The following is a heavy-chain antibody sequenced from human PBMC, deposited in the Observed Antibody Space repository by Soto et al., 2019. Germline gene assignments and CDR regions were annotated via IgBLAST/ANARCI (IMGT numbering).Heavy chain of an antibody. Sequence: GGSLRLSCAASGFTFSSYSMNWVRQAPGKGLEWVSYISSSSSNKYYADSVKGRFTISRDNSKNTLYLQMNSLRAEDPAVYYCGRIDSSVVIPAAGYMGMDVWGQGTLVTVSS. J-gene: IGHJ4*02. V-gene: IGHV3-48*01. D-gene: IGHD2-2*01. CDR3: GRIDSSVVIPAAGYMGMDV. CDR1: GFTFSSYS. CDR2: ISSSSSNK.